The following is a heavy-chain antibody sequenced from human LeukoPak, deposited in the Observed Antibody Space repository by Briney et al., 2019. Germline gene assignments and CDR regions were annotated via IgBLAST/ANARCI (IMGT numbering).Heavy chain of an antibody. CDR3: ARDEWGSGWYDGGPFAY. D-gene: IGHD6-19*01. CDR1: GGSISSYY. CDR2: IYTSGST. V-gene: IGHV4-4*07. J-gene: IGHJ4*02. Sequence: SETLSLTCTVSGGSISSYYWSWIRRPAGKGLEWIGRIYTSGSTNYNPSLKSRVTMSVDTSKNQFSLKLSSVTAADTAVYYCARDEWGSGWYDGGPFAYWGQGTLVTVSS.